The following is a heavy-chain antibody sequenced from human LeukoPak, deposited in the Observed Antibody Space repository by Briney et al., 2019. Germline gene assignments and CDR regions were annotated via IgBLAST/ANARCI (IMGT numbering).Heavy chain of an antibody. Sequence: GGSLRLSCAASGFTFSSYWMSWVRQAPGKGLEWVSNRKQDGSDKYYVESVKGRFTISRDNAKNSLYLHMNNCRAEDSAVYYFARSGAPIVYCGQGTLVTVCS. CDR1: GFTFSSYW. V-gene: IGHV3-7*03. CDR3: ARSGAPIVY. J-gene: IGHJ4*02. CDR2: RKQDGSDK.